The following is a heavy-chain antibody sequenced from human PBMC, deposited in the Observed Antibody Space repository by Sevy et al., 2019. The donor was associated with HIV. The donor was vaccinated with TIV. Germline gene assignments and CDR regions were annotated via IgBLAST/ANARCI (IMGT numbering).Heavy chain of an antibody. CDR2: IWFDGSNT. CDR1: GFXFSTYG. V-gene: IGHV3-33*01. Sequence: GGSLRLSCAASGFXFSTYGMHWVRQAPGKGLEWVAVIWFDGSNTYYADSVKGRFTISRDIAKNTLHLQMNSLRAEDTAVYYCARDLEFYDYGDYGPAFMPDYWGQGTLVTVSS. D-gene: IGHD4-17*01. CDR3: ARDLEFYDYGDYGPAFMPDY. J-gene: IGHJ4*02.